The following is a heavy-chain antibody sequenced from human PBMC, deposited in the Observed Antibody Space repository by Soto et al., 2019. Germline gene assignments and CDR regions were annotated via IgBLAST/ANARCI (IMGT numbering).Heavy chain of an antibody. CDR2: IDPSDSQT. V-gene: IGHV5-10-1*01. J-gene: IGHJ5*02. CDR1: GYSFAGYW. Sequence: GESLKISCKGSGYSFAGYWITWVRQKPGKGLEWMGRIDPSDSQTYYSPSFRGHVTISVTKSITTVFLQWSSLRASDTAMYFCARGSLKGGTPSAEFDPWGQGTQVTVSS. D-gene: IGHD2-2*01. CDR3: ARGSLKGGTPSAEFDP.